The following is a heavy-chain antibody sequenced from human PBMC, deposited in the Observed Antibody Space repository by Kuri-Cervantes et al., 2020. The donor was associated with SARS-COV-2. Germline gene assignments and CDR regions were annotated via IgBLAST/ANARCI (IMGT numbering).Heavy chain of an antibody. Sequence: GESLKISCAASGFTVSSNCMSWVRQAPGKGLEWVSVIYSGGSTSYADSVKGRFTISRDNPRNTLYLQMNSLRAEDTAVYYCARGHDRRIYFSTPAPYYFDFWGQGILVTVSS. J-gene: IGHJ4*02. D-gene: IGHD3-22*01. CDR1: GFTVSSNC. V-gene: IGHV3-53*01. CDR2: IYSGGST. CDR3: ARGHDRRIYFSTPAPYYFDF.